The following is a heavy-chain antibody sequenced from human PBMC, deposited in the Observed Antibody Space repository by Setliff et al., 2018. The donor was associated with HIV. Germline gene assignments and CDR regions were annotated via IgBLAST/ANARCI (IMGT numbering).Heavy chain of an antibody. CDR1: GYTFTSYA. CDR3: ATVRGYYYDSSGREYFQH. D-gene: IGHD3-22*01. Sequence: ASVKVSCKASGYTFTSYAMNWVRQAPGKGLEWMGGFDPEDVETIYAEKFQGRVTMTEDTSTDTAYMELSSLTSEDTAVYYCATVRGYYYDSSGREYFQHWGQGTLVTVSS. CDR2: FDPEDVET. J-gene: IGHJ1*01. V-gene: IGHV1-24*01.